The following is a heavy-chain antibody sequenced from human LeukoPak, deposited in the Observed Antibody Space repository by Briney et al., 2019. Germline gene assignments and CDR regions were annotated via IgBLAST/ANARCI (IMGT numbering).Heavy chain of an antibody. CDR1: GYTFTSNY. CDR3: ARGFWSGYYPFDY. Sequence: ASVKVSCKAFGYTFTSNYMHWVRQAPGQGLEWMGIINPSGGSTSYAQKFQGRVTMTRDTSTSTAYMELRSLRSDDTAVYYCARGFWSGYYPFDYWGQGTLVTVSS. CDR2: INPSGGST. D-gene: IGHD3-3*01. V-gene: IGHV1-46*01. J-gene: IGHJ4*02.